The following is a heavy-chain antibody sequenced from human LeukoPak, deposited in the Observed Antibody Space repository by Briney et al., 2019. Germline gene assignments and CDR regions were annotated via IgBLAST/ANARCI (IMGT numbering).Heavy chain of an antibody. D-gene: IGHD3-22*01. CDR3: TRGSIAYYYMDV. CDR1: GGSFSSYY. V-gene: IGHV4-59*01. CDR2: IYYSGST. J-gene: IGHJ6*03. Sequence: SETLSLTCAVYGGSFSSYYWSWIRQPPGKGLEWIGNIYYSGSTNYNPSLKSRVTISVDTSKNQFSLKLSSVTAADTAVYYCTRGSIAYYYMDVWGKGTTVTISS.